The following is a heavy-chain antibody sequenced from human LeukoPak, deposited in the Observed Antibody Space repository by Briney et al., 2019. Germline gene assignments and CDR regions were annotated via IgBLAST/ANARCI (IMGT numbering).Heavy chain of an antibody. Sequence: GGSLRLSCAASGFTFSSYEMNWVGQAPGKGLERVSYISSSGSTIYYADPVKGRFTISRDNAKNSLYLQMNSLRAEDTAVYYCARAHPSRSGWYENWGQGTLVTVSS. V-gene: IGHV3-48*03. CDR2: ISSSGSTI. CDR3: ARAHPSRSGWYEN. J-gene: IGHJ4*02. CDR1: GFTFSSYE. D-gene: IGHD6-19*01.